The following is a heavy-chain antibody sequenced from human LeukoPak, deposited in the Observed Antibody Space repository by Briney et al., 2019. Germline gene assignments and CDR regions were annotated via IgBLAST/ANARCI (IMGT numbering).Heavy chain of an antibody. CDR1: GFTFNNYW. V-gene: IGHV3-7*01. J-gene: IGHJ4*02. Sequence: GGSLRLSCAASGFTFNNYWMTWVRQAPGMGLEWVANIKQDGSEKYYVDSVKGRFTISRDIAKNSLYLQMNSLRAEDTAVYYCARDDYGGVDYWGQGTLVTVSS. CDR3: ARDDYGGVDY. CDR2: IKQDGSEK. D-gene: IGHD4-17*01.